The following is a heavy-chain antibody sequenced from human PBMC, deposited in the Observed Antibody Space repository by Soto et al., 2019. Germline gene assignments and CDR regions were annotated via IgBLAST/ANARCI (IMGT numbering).Heavy chain of an antibody. J-gene: IGHJ6*02. D-gene: IGHD4-17*01. CDR1: GGTFSSYT. CDR2: IIPILGIA. CDR3: ARSYGDYDPYYYYGMDV. V-gene: IGHV1-69*02. Sequence: QVQLVQSGAEVKKPGSSVKVSCKASGGTFSSYTISWVRQAPGQGLEWMGRIIPILGIANYAQKFQGRVTITADKSTSTAYMELSSLRSEDTAVYYCARSYGDYDPYYYYGMDVWGQGTTVTVSS.